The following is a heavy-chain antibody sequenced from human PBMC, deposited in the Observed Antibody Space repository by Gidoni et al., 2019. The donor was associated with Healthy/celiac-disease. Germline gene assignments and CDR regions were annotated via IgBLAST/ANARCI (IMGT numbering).Heavy chain of an antibody. CDR2: ISGSGGST. J-gene: IGHJ5*02. Sequence: EVQLLASGGGLVQPGGSLRLSCAASGFTFSSYAMSWVRQAPGKGLEWVSAISGSGGSTYYADSVKGRFTISRDNSKNTLYLQMNSLRAEDTAVYYCAKDGYCSSTSCYMDWFDPWGQGTLVTVSS. V-gene: IGHV3-23*01. CDR1: GFTFSSYA. D-gene: IGHD2-2*02. CDR3: AKDGYCSSTSCYMDWFDP.